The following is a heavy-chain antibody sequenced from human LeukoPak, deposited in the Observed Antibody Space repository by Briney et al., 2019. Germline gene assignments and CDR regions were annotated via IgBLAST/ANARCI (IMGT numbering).Heavy chain of an antibody. CDR1: GFTFRSYG. Sequence: PGGSLRLSCAASGFTFRSYGMHWVRQAPGKGLEWVAVISYDGSNKYYADSVKGRFTISRDNSKNTLYLQMNSLRAEDTAVYYCAKDPHNAGYCSGGSCYSFYFDYWGQGTLVTVSS. V-gene: IGHV3-30*18. D-gene: IGHD2-15*01. CDR3: AKDPHNAGYCSGGSCYSFYFDY. CDR2: ISYDGSNK. J-gene: IGHJ4*02.